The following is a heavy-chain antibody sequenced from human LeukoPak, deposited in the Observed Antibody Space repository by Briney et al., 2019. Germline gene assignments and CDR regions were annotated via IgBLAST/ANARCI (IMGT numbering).Heavy chain of an antibody. J-gene: IGHJ4*02. Sequence: PGGSLRLSCAASGFTFGTYAMSWVRQAPGKGLEWVSGISGGGGSTYYADSVKGRFTISRDNAKNSLYLQMNSLRAEDTAVYYCARGVTYYYDSSGYSADYWGQGTLVTVSS. CDR3: ARGVTYYYDSSGYSADY. V-gene: IGHV3-23*01. CDR1: GFTFGTYA. D-gene: IGHD3-22*01. CDR2: ISGGGGST.